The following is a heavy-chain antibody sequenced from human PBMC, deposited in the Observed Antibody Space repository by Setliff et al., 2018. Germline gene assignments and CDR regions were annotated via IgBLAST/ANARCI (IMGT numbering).Heavy chain of an antibody. V-gene: IGHV1-2*02. J-gene: IGHJ5*02. CDR1: GYSFGDFY. CDR2: INPKSGVT. CDR3: ARARIVGATGP. D-gene: IGHD1-26*01. Sequence: GASVKVSCKASGYSFGDFYIHWVRQVPGRGPEWMGSINPKSGVTRYVQKFQGRVTITRDTSISTAYMELSSLRSDDTAVYYCARARIVGATGPWGQGTLVTVSS.